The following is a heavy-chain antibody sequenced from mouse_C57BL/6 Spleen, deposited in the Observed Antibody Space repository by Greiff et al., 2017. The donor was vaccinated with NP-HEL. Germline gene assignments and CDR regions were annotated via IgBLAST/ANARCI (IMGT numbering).Heavy chain of an antibody. D-gene: IGHD2-1*01. CDR2: IDPETGGT. CDR3: TSRGNYGNYFDY. V-gene: IGHV1-15*01. J-gene: IGHJ2*01. CDR1: GYTFTDYE. Sequence: QVQLKQSGAELVRPGASVTLSCKASGYTFTDYEMHWVKQTPVHGLEWIGAIDPETGGTAYNQKFKGKAILTADKSSSTAYMELRSLTSEDSAVYYCTSRGNYGNYFDYWGQGTTLTVSS.